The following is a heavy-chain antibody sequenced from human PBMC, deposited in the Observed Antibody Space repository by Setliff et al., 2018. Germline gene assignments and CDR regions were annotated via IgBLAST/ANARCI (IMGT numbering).Heavy chain of an antibody. CDR1: GYSISSGYI. CDR2: IGHTGSI. D-gene: IGHD2-21*02. J-gene: IGHJ4*02. CDR3: ARDLGHGGDSDY. Sequence: PSETLSLTCTVSGYSISSGYIWGWIRQPPGKGLEWVGNIGHTGSINYNPSLKSRLTISRDTSKNQVSLKLNSVTATDTAVYYCARDLGHGGDSDYWGQGIQVT. V-gene: IGHV4-38-2*02.